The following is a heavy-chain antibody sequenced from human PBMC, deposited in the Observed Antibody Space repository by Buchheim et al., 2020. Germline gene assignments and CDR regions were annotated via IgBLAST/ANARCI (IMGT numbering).Heavy chain of an antibody. Sequence: QVQLVQSGAEVKKPGSSVKVSCMASGGTFSSYLISWVRQAPGQGLEWMGGIIPIFGTTNYAQRFQGRLTITAGESTAYMELRGLNSDDTAVYYCAGRVTAGTYYYYMDVWGKGTT. CDR2: IIPIFGTT. CDR3: AGRVTAGTYYYYMDV. J-gene: IGHJ6*03. V-gene: IGHV1-69*01. D-gene: IGHD2-21*02. CDR1: GGTFSSYL.